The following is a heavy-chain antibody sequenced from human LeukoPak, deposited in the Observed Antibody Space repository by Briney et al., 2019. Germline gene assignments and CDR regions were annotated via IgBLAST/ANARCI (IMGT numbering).Heavy chain of an antibody. J-gene: IGHJ4*02. CDR2: ISSSSSTI. CDR1: GFTFSSYE. V-gene: IGHV3-48*03. D-gene: IGHD4-17*01. Sequence: PGGSLRLSCAASGFTFSSYEMNWVRQAPGKGLEWVSYISSSSSTIYYADSVKGRFTISRDTAKNSLYLQMNSLRDDDTAVYYCARVSADYGDYLHYFDYWGQGTLVTVSS. CDR3: ARVSADYGDYLHYFDY.